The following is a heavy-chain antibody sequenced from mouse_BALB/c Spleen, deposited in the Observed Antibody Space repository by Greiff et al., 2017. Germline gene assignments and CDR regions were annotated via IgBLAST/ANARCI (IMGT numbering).Heavy chain of an antibody. V-gene: IGHV14-3*02. CDR3: SRGDYAYFDY. CDR1: GFNIKDSY. CDR2: IDPANGTT. J-gene: IGHJ2*01. Sequence: EVQLHQSGAELVKPGASVKLSCTASGFNIKDSYMHWVKQSPEQGLEWIGRIDPANGTTKYDPKFQGKSTITADTSSNTAYLQLSSLTSEDTAVYYCSRGDYAYFDYGGQGTTLTVSS. D-gene: IGHD2-4*01.